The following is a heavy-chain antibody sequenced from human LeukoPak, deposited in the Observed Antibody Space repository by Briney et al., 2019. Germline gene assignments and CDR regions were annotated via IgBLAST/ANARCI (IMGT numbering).Heavy chain of an antibody. CDR1: GFTFSSYA. V-gene: IGHV3-23*01. D-gene: IGHD6-19*01. CDR2: ISGSGGST. J-gene: IGHJ3*02. Sequence: PGGSLRLSCAASGFTFSSYAMSWVRQAPGKGLEWVSAISGSGGSTYYADSVKGRFTISRDNSKNTLYLQMNSLRAEDTAVYYCAKDLLAAVAGTSDDDAFDIWGQGTMVTVSS. CDR3: AKDLLAAVAGTSDDDAFDI.